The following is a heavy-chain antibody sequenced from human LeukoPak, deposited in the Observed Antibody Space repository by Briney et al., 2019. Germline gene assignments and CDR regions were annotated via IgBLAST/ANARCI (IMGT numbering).Heavy chain of an antibody. CDR2: INPNSGGT. CDR3: ARDSAITGTVDY. CDR1: GYTFTGYY. V-gene: IGHV1-2*02. D-gene: IGHD1-1*01. J-gene: IGHJ4*02. Sequence: ASVKVSCKASGYTFTGYYMHWVRQAPGQGLEWMGWINPNSGGTNYAQKFQGRVTMTRDTSISTAYMELSRLRSDDTAVYYCARDSAITGTVDYWGQGTLVTVSS.